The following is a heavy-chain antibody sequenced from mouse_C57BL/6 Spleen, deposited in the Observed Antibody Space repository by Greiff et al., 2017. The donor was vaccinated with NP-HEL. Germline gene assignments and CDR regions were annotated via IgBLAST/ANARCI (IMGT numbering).Heavy chain of an antibody. CDR1: GFTFSSYA. J-gene: IGHJ2*01. CDR2: ISDGGSYT. CDR3: AREAEGFFDY. V-gene: IGHV5-4*01. Sequence: DVMLVESGGGLVKPGGSLKLSCAASGFTFSSYAMSWVRQTPEKRLEWVATISDGGSYTYYPDNVKGRFTISRDNAKNNLYLQMSHLKSEDTAMYYCAREAEGFFDYWGQGTTLTVSS.